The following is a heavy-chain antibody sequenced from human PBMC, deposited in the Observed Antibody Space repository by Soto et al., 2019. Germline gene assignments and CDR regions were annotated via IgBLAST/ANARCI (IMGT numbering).Heavy chain of an antibody. CDR2: IYYSGST. Sequence: SETLSLTCTVSCGSISSYYWSWIRQPPGKGLEWIGYIYYSGSTNYNPSLKSRVTISVDTSKNQFSLKLGSVTAADTAVYYCARVVTHSSSSCYWFDPWGQGTLVTVSS. CDR1: CGSISSYY. J-gene: IGHJ5*02. D-gene: IGHD6-6*01. CDR3: ARVVTHSSSSCYWFDP. V-gene: IGHV4-59*01.